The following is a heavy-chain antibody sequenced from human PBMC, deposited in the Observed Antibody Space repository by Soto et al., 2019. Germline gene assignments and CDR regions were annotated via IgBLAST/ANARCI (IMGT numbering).Heavy chain of an antibody. Sequence: SETLSLTCAVSGGSISSSNWWSWVRQPPGKGLEWIGEIYHSGSTNYNPSLKSRVTISVDKSKNQFSLKLSSVTAADTAVYYCARVAVVPAAMDYYYGMDVWGQGTTVTVS. V-gene: IGHV4-4*02. CDR1: GGSISSSNW. D-gene: IGHD2-2*01. CDR2: IYHSGST. CDR3: ARVAVVPAAMDYYYGMDV. J-gene: IGHJ6*02.